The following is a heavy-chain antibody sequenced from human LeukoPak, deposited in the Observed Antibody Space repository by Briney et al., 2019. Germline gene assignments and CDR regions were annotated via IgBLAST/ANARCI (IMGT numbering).Heavy chain of an antibody. J-gene: IGHJ4*02. D-gene: IGHD3-10*01. Sequence: GGSLRLSCAASGFTFSSYEMNWVRQAPGKGLEWVSYISSSGSTIYYADSVKGRFTISRDDAKNSLYLQTNSLRAEDTAVYYCARGLWFGELLVQPDFDYWGQGTLVTVSS. CDR3: ARGLWFGELLVQPDFDY. V-gene: IGHV3-48*03. CDR2: ISSSGSTI. CDR1: GFTFSSYE.